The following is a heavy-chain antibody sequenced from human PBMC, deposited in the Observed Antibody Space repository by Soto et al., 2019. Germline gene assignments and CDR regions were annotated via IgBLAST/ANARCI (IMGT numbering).Heavy chain of an antibody. CDR3: ASSIK. J-gene: IGHJ4*02. Sequence: QVQLVESGGGVVQPGRSLRLSCAASGFPFSSYGMHWVRQAPGKGLDWVAVIWYDGSNKDYADSVKGRFTISRDNSKNTLYLQMNNLRVDDTAVYYCASSIKWGQGTLVTVSS. V-gene: IGHV3-33*01. CDR2: IWYDGSNK. CDR1: GFPFSSYG.